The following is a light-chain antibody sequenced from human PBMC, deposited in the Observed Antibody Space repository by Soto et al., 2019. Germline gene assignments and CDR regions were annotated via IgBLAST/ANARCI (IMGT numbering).Light chain of an antibody. J-gene: IGLJ2*01. CDR2: SNI. V-gene: IGLV1-44*01. Sequence: QSVLTQPPSASGTPGQRVTISCSGSGSNIGSNTVNWYQHLPGTAPKLLIYSNIHRPSGVPDRFSGSKSGTSASLAISGLQSEDEADYYCAAWDDSLNGLVLFGGGTQLTVL. CDR1: GSNIGSNT. CDR3: AAWDDSLNGLVL.